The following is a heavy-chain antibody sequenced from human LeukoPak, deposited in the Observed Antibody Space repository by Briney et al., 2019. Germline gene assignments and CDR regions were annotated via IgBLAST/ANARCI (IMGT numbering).Heavy chain of an antibody. V-gene: IGHV4-59*01. CDR3: ARGEVATITPYFDY. D-gene: IGHD5-24*01. Sequence: SETLSLTCTVSGGSISSYYWSWIRQPPGKGLEWIGYIYYSGSTNYSPSLKSRVTISVDTSKNQFSLKLSSVTAADTAVYYCARGEVATITPYFDYWGQGTLVTVSS. J-gene: IGHJ4*02. CDR1: GGSISSYY. CDR2: IYYSGST.